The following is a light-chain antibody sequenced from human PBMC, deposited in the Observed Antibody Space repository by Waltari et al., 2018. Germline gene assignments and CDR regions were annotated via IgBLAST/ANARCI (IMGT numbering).Light chain of an antibody. J-gene: IGKJ2*01. Sequence: DIQLTQSPSSLSASVGDRLTITCRASHSISDSLSWYQKRLGAAPKLLIVGASSLEGGVPPRFSGSGSGTQFALTIIGLQPEDAATYYCQQSSSTPYTFGQGTKLEI. CDR1: HSISDS. V-gene: IGKV1-39*01. CDR3: QQSSSTPYT. CDR2: GAS.